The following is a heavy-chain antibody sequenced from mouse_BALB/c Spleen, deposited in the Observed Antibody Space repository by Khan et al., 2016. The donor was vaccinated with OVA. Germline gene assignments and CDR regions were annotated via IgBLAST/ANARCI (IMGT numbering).Heavy chain of an antibody. CDR1: GYAFTSYT. CDR2: INPSNGYT. D-gene: IGHD3-3*01. J-gene: IGHJ3*01. CDR3: VGDSAFHRMDGWSTN. Sequence: QMQLKEPGAELARPGASVKMSCKASGYAFTSYTIHWIKLRPGQGLEWIGYINPSNGYTNYNQKFRDKATLTADKSSTTAYMQLSSLTSDDSAVCRCVGDSAFHRMDGWSTNWGQGTMVTVSA. V-gene: IGHV1-4*01.